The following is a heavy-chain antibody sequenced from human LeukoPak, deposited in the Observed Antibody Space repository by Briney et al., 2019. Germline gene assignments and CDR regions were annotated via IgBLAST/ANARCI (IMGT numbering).Heavy chain of an antibody. CDR3: AKVSWSSGSYSGGY. Sequence: GGSLRLSCAASGFTFSSYGMHWVRQAPGKGLEWVAVIWYDGSNKYYADSVKGRFTISRDNSKNTLYLQMNSLRAEDTAVYYCAKVSWSSGSYSGGYWGQGTLVTVSS. CDR2: IWYDGSNK. CDR1: GFTFSSYG. J-gene: IGHJ4*02. V-gene: IGHV3-33*06. D-gene: IGHD1-26*01.